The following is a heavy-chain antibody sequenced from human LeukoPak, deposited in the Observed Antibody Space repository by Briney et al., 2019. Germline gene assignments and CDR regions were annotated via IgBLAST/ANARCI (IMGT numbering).Heavy chain of an antibody. CDR2: IYTSGST. V-gene: IGHV4-61*02. CDR3: ARGHDILSAYFDY. Sequence: SETLSLTCTVSGGSISSGSYYWSWIRQPAGKGLEWIGRIYTSGSTNYNPSLKSRVTTSVDTSKNQFSLDLNSVTAADTAVYYCARGHDILSAYFDYWGQGTLVTVSS. CDR1: GGSISSGSYY. D-gene: IGHD3-9*01. J-gene: IGHJ4*02.